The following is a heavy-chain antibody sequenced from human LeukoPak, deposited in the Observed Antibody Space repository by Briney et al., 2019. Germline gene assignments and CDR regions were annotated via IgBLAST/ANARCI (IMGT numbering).Heavy chain of an antibody. V-gene: IGHV3-74*01. CDR1: GFTFSNYW. D-gene: IGHD4-17*01. CDR3: ARDKTVSALRRDYMDV. CDR2: INLDGSTT. J-gene: IGHJ6*03. Sequence: PGGSLRLSCVASGFTFSNYWMHWVRQVPGKGLVWVSRINLDGSTTTYADSVKGRFTISGDNAKNTLYLQMNSLRAEDTALYYCARDKTVSALRRDYMDVWGKGTTVTASS.